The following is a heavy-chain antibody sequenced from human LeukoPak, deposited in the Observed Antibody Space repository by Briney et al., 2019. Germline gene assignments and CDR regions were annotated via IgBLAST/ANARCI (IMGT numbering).Heavy chain of an antibody. CDR1: GYSISSGYY. V-gene: IGHV4-38-2*02. J-gene: IGHJ4*02. CDR2: IYHSGST. CDR3: ARDPQGFSSGWTGYFDY. Sequence: SETLSLTCTVSGYSISSGYYWGWIRQPPGKGLEWIGSIYHSGSTYYNPSLKSRVTISVDTSKNQFSLKLSSVTAADTAVYYCARDPQGFSSGWTGYFDYWGQGTLVTVSS. D-gene: IGHD6-19*01.